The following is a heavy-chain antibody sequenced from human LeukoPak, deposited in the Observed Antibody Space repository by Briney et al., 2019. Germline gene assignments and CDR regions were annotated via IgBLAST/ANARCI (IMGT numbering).Heavy chain of an antibody. CDR1: GFTFDDYA. V-gene: IGHV3-9*01. CDR3: ARDQTPTTGWVYWYFDL. D-gene: IGHD4-17*01. J-gene: IGHJ2*01. Sequence: PGGSLRLSCAASGFTFDDYAMHWVRQAPGKGLEWVSGISWNSGSIGYADSVKGRFTISRDNAKNSLYLQMNSLRAEDTAVYYCARDQTPTTGWVYWYFDLWGRGTLVTVSS. CDR2: ISWNSGSI.